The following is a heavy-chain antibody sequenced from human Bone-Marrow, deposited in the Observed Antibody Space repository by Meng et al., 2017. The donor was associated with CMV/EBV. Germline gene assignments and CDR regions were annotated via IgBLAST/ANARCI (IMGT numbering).Heavy chain of an antibody. CDR3: ARDFHCSSTSCYTREAFDI. Sequence: ASVKVSCKASGYTFTSYYMHWVRQAPGQGLEWMGIINPSGGSTSYAQKFQGRVTMTRDTSTSTAYMELRSLRSDDTAVYYCARDFHCSSTSCYTREAFDIWGQGTMVTVSS. CDR1: GYTFTSYY. CDR2: INPSGGST. J-gene: IGHJ3*02. V-gene: IGHV1-46*01. D-gene: IGHD2-2*02.